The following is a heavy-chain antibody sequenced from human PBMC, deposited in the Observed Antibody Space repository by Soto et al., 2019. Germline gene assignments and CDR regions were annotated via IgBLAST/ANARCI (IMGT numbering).Heavy chain of an antibody. J-gene: IGHJ4*02. Sequence: EVQLVESGGGLVQPGGSLRLSCAASGFTVSSNYMSWVRQAPGKRLEWVSVIYSGGSTYYADSVKGRFTISRDNSKNTLYLQMNSLRAEDTAVYYCARDGQYYYGSGSDYWGQGTLVTVSS. D-gene: IGHD3-10*01. CDR1: GFTVSSNY. CDR2: IYSGGST. V-gene: IGHV3-66*01. CDR3: ARDGQYYYGSGSDY.